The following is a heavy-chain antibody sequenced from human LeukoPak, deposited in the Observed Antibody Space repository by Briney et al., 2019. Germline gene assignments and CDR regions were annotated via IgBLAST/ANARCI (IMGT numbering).Heavy chain of an antibody. CDR3: ASTRPKDAAVDY. CDR1: GGSISSGSYY. J-gene: IGHJ4*02. D-gene: IGHD2-15*01. CDR2: IYTSGST. V-gene: IGHV4-61*02. Sequence: ASETLSLTFTVSGGSISSGSYYWSWIRQPAGKGLEWIGRIYTSGSTNYNPSLKSRVTISVDTSKNQFSLKLSSVTAADTAVYYCASTRPKDAAVDYWGQGTLVTVSS.